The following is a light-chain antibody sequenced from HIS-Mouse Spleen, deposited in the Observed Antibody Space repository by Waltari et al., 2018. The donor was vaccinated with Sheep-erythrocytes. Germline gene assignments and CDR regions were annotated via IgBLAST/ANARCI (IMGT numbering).Light chain of an antibody. CDR3: QAWDSSTAV. Sequence: SYALTEPRSVSVSPVQTASITCAGFKLWDQYARWYQQKPGQSPVLVIYQDSKRPSGIPERFYGSNSGNTATLTISGTQAMDEADYYCQAWDSSTAVFGGGTKLTVL. CDR1: KLWDQY. J-gene: IGLJ2*01. V-gene: IGLV3-1*01. CDR2: QDS.